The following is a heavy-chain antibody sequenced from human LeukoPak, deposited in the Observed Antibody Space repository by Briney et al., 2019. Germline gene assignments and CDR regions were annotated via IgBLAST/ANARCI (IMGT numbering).Heavy chain of an antibody. CDR1: GRSISTYY. J-gene: IGHJ4*02. D-gene: IGHD6-19*01. V-gene: IGHV4-59*01. CDR2: IYHSGNT. Sequence: PSETLSLTCTVSGRSISTYYWNWIRQPPGKGLEWIGSIYHSGNTNYNPPLRSPVTISVDTSKNQFSLKLSSVTAADTAVYYCARGVQQWPYYYDYWGQGTLVTVSS. CDR3: ARGVQQWPYYYDY.